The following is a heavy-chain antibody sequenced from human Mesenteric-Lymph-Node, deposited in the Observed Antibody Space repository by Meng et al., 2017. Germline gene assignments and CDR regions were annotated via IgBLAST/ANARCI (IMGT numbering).Heavy chain of an antibody. CDR2: TWHDGSNK. D-gene: IGHD3-3*01. CDR3: ARDLDDGIWSGYRY. J-gene: IGHJ4*02. Sequence: GESLKISCAASGFPFSSYAMNWVRQAPGKGLEWVSVTWHDGSNKYYADSVKGRFTISRDHSENTLYLQMNSLRAEDTADYYCARDLDDGIWSGYRYWGQGALVTVSS. V-gene: IGHV3-33*01. CDR1: GFPFSSYA.